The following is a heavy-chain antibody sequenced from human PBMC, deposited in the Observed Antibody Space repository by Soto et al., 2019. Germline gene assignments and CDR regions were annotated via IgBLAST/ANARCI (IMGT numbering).Heavy chain of an antibody. CDR3: ARGSSRWDY. Sequence: SETLSLTCTVSGGSISSFYWSWIRQPAGKGLEWIGRIYSSGRNNYNPSLKSRVTMSVDTSKNQFSLRLSSVTAADTAMYYCARGSSRWDYWGQGTLVTVSS. V-gene: IGHV4-4*07. CDR1: GGSISSFY. J-gene: IGHJ4*02. D-gene: IGHD6-13*01. CDR2: IYSSGRN.